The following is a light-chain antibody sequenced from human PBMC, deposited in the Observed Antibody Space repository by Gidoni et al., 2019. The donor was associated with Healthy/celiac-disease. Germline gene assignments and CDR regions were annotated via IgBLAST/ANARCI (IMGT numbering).Light chain of an antibody. CDR1: SSDVGGYNY. V-gene: IGLV2-14*03. CDR2: AVS. CDR3: SSYTSSSTLL. Sequence: SGSPGPSITISCTGTSSDVGGYNYVSWYQQHTGKAPKLMIYAVSNRPSGVSNRFSGSKSGNTASLTISGLQAEDEADYYCSSYTSSSTLLFGGGTKLTVL. J-gene: IGLJ2*01.